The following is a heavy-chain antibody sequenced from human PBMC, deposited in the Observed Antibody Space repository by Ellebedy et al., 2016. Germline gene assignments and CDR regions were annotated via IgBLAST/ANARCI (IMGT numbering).Heavy chain of an antibody. J-gene: IGHJ4*02. CDR1: GFSVSSNY. V-gene: IGHV3-66*01. D-gene: IGHD3-22*01. CDR3: ARDKIQSHIVVAVDY. CDR2: IYAGGTI. Sequence: GESLKISCVISGFSVSSNYLSWVRQAPGKGLEWVSVIYAGGTIYYADSVKGRFTISRDNSKNTLYLQMNRLQGEDTAVYYCARDKIQSHIVVAVDYWGLGTQVTVSS.